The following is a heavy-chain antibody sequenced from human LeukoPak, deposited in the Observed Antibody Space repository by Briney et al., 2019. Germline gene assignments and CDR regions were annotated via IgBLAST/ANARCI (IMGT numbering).Heavy chain of an antibody. CDR3: ARGKNRGLYFDWFFDY. V-gene: IGHV3-30*04. CDR1: GFTFSSYA. Sequence: GGSLRLSCAASGFTFSSYAMHWVRQAPGKGLEWVAVISYDGSNKYYADSVKGRFTISRDNSKNTLYLQMNSLRAEDTAVYYRARGKNRGLYFDWFFDYWGQGTLVTVSS. CDR2: ISYDGSNK. D-gene: IGHD3-9*01. J-gene: IGHJ4*02.